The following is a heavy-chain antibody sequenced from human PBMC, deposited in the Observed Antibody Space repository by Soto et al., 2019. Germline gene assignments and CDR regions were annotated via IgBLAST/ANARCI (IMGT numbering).Heavy chain of an antibody. CDR1: GYTFTNHG. CDR2: INPYNANT. J-gene: IGHJ3*02. CDR3: ARDLVAGIWGDAFDI. D-gene: IGHD3-16*01. Sequence: QVQLVQSGTEVKKPGASVKVSCKTSGYTFTNHGINWVRQAPGQGLEWMGWINPYNANTNYAQIHQGRVTMTTYTSTTTAYKDVRSLTSDDTAVYYCARDLVAGIWGDAFDIGGQGTVVTVSS. V-gene: IGHV1-18*04.